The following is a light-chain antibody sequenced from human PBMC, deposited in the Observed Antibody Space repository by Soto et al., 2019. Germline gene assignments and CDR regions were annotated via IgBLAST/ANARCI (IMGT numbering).Light chain of an antibody. Sequence: QSVLTQPPSASRTPGETVTISCSGTSSNLAGYTVNWYHQVPGAAPKVLIYSNNQRPSGVPDRISGSKSGTSASLAISGLQSEDEGDYYCAAWDDSLNGVVFGGGTKLTVL. J-gene: IGLJ2*01. CDR1: SSNLAGYT. V-gene: IGLV1-44*01. CDR3: AAWDDSLNGVV. CDR2: SNN.